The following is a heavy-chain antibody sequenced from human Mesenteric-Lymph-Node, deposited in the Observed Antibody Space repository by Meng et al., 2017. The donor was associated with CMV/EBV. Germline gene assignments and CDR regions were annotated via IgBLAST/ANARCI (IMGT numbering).Heavy chain of an antibody. CDR3: ATDILLGSSWFSGLDV. V-gene: IGHV3-19*01. J-gene: IGHJ6*02. D-gene: IGHD6-13*01. Sequence: GESLKISCAASGFTFSNSDMNWVRQAPGKGLEWVSGVSWNGSRTHYADSVKGRFTISRDNAKNSLYLQMNSLRAEDTALYYCATDILLGSSWFSGLDVWGQGTTVTVSS. CDR1: GFTFSNSD. CDR2: VSWNGSRT.